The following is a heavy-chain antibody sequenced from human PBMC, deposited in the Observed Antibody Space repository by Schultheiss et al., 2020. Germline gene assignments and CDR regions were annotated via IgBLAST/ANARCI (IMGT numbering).Heavy chain of an antibody. CDR1: GGTFSSYA. D-gene: IGHD4-17*01. V-gene: IGHV1-18*01. Sequence: ASVKVSGKASGGTFSSYAISWVRQAPGQGLEWMGWISAYNGNTNYAQKLQGRVTMTTDTSTSTAYMELRSLRSDDTAVYYCARELDYGDYERLGYFDYWGQGTLVTVSS. CDR3: ARELDYGDYERLGYFDY. J-gene: IGHJ4*02. CDR2: ISAYNGNT.